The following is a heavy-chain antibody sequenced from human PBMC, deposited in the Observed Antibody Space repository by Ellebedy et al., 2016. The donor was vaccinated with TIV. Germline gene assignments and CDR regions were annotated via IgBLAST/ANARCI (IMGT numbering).Heavy chain of an antibody. V-gene: IGHV1-8*01. CDR3: ARVWPQTEWWVLQVAAAGTFDY. J-gene: IGHJ4*02. D-gene: IGHD6-13*01. CDR2: MNPNSGNT. Sequence: ASVKVSXXASGYTFTSYDINWVRQATGQGLEWMGWMNPNSGNTGYAQKFQGRVTMTRNTSISTAYMELSSLRSEDTAVYYCARVWPQTEWWVLQVAAAGTFDYWGQGTLVTVSS. CDR1: GYTFTSYD.